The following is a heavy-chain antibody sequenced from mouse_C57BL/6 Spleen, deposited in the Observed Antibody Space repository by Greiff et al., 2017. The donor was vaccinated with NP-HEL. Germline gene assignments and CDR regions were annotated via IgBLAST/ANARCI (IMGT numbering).Heavy chain of an antibody. D-gene: IGHD1-1*01. V-gene: IGHV1-26*01. J-gene: IGHJ1*01. Sequence: EVQLQQSGPELVKPGASVKISCKASGYTFTDYYMNWVKQSHGKSLEWIGDINPNNGGTSYNQKFKGKATLTVDKSSSTAYMELRSLTSEDSAVYYCARYPEYYGSSYDWYFDVWGPGTTVTVSS. CDR3: ARYPEYYGSSYDWYFDV. CDR1: GYTFTDYY. CDR2: INPNNGGT.